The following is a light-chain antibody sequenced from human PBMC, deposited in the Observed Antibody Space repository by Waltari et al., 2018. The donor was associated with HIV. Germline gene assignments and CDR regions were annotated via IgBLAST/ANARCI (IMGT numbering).Light chain of an antibody. Sequence: SYELTQPHSVSVSPGQTARSTCSRDALPKQYAYWYQQKPGQAPVLVIYKDSERPSGMPRRFSRSRSRTTDTLPTRVVHAEDGADYHCRSADSSGSVVFGGGTKLPVL. V-gene: IGLV3-25*03. CDR3: RSADSSGSVV. CDR2: KDS. J-gene: IGLJ2*01. CDR1: ALPKQY.